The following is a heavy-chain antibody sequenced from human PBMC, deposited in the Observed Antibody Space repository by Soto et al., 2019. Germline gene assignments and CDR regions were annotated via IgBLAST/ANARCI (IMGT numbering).Heavy chain of an antibody. CDR2: IYYSGST. CDR1: GGSISSSSYY. J-gene: IGHJ4*02. V-gene: IGHV4-39*01. Sequence: QLQLQESGPGLVKPSETLSLTCTVSGGSISSSSYYWGWIRQPPGKGLEWIGSIYYSGSTYYNPSRQSXXTXSXXTSKNQFALKLSSVTAADTAVYYCARVVTSYYFEYWGQGTLVTVSS. CDR3: ARVVTSYYFEY. D-gene: IGHD3-22*01.